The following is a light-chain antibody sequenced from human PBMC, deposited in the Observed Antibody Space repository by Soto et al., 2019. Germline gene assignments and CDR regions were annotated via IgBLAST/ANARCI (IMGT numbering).Light chain of an antibody. CDR2: GAS. CDR1: QSVSSSY. CDR3: QHYGSSLWT. Sequence: EIVLTQSPGTLSLSPGERATLPCRASQSVSSSYLAWYQQKPGQAPRLLIYGASSRATGIPDRFSGSGSGTDFTLTISRLETEDFAVYYCQHYGSSLWTFGQGTKVHI. V-gene: IGKV3-20*01. J-gene: IGKJ1*01.